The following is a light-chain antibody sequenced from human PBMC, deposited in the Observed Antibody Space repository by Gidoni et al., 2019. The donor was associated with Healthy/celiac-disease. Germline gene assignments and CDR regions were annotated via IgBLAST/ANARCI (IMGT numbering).Light chain of an antibody. J-gene: IGKJ4*01. V-gene: IGKV3D-11*01. CDR3: QQRSNWHH. Sequence: EIVLTQSPATLSLSPGERATLSCRASQGDSSYLAWYQQKPGQAPRLLIYDASNRATGIPARFSGSGPGTDFTLTISSLEPEDFAVYYCQQRSNWHHFGGGTKVEIK. CDR1: QGDSSY. CDR2: DAS.